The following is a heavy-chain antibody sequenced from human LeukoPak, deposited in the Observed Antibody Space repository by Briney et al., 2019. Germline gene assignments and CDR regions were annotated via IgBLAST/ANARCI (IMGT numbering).Heavy chain of an antibody. CDR1: GGSFSDYY. Sequence: SETLSLTCAVYGGSFSDYYWNWIRQPPGKGLEWIGEINHSGSTNYNPSLKSRVTISVDTSKNQFSLKLSSVTAADTAVYYCARKGTTGTTLVYFDLWGRGTLVTVSS. CDR3: ARKGTTGTTLVYFDL. J-gene: IGHJ2*01. CDR2: INHSGST. V-gene: IGHV4-34*01. D-gene: IGHD1-1*01.